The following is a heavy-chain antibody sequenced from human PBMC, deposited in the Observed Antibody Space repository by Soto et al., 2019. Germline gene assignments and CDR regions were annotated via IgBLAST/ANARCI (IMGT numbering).Heavy chain of an antibody. V-gene: IGHV1-69*01. D-gene: IGHD3-9*01. CDR2: IIPLFGRA. Sequence: QVQLVQSGAEVKKPGSSVKVSCKASGGTFSNSAVVWVRQTPAQGLEWMGGIIPLFGRANYAQKFQGRVTITADESTTTAYMEVSSLRSEDTAVYFCATKVRDFDGVFDSWGQGTLVTVSS. CDR3: ATKVRDFDGVFDS. J-gene: IGHJ4*02. CDR1: GGTFSNSA.